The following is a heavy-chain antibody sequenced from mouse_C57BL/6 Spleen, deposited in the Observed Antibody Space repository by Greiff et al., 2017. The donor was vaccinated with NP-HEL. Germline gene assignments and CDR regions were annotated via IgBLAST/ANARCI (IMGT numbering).Heavy chain of an antibody. CDR3: ARVNLGFAY. CDR2: INPNNGGT. V-gene: IGHV1-26*01. D-gene: IGHD2-13*01. Sequence: EVQLQQSGPELVKPGASVKISCKASGYTFTDYYMNWVKQSHGKSLEWIGDINPNNGGTSYNQKFKGKATLTVDKSSSTAYMELRSLTSEDSAVYYCARVNLGFAYWGQGTLVTVSA. J-gene: IGHJ3*01. CDR1: GYTFTDYY.